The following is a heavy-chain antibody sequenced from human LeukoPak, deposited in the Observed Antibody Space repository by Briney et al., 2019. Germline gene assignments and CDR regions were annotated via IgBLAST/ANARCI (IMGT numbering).Heavy chain of an antibody. J-gene: IGHJ3*02. CDR3: AKDGRQRKTYFYGSGSANAFDI. Sequence: GGSLRLSCAASGFTFSSYGMHWVRQAPGKGLEWVAFIRYDGSNKYYADSVKGRFTISRDNSQNTLYLQMNSLRAEDTAVYYCAKDGRQRKTYFYGSGSANAFDIWGQGTMVTVSS. V-gene: IGHV3-30*02. D-gene: IGHD3-10*01. CDR1: GFTFSSYG. CDR2: IRYDGSNK.